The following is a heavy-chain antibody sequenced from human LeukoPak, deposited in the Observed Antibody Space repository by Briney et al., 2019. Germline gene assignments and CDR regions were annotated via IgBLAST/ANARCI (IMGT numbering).Heavy chain of an antibody. V-gene: IGHV3-48*01. CDR1: GFTFSSYS. D-gene: IGHD5-18*01. J-gene: IGHJ4*02. CDR3: ARGAGGYSYGSFDY. Sequence: GGSLRLSCAAPGFTFSSYSMNWVRQALGKGLEWVSYISSSSSTIYYGDSVKGRFTISRDNAKNSLYLQMNSLRAEDTAVFYCARGAGGYSYGSFDYWGEGTLVTVSS. CDR2: ISSSSSTI.